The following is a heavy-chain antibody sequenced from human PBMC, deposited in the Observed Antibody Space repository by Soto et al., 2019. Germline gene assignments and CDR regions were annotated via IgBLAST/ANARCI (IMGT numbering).Heavy chain of an antibody. CDR1: GFTFSNFA. CDR3: VRGVRLHFDL. Sequence: EVQLLESGGDLVQPGGSLRLSCAASGFTFSNFAMSWVRQAPGRGLEWVSGTSASGRDIHYADSVKDRFTISRDNSKNTLHLHMSSLRVEDTAVYYCVRGVRLHFDLWGQGTLVTVSS. CDR2: TSASGRDI. V-gene: IGHV3-23*01. J-gene: IGHJ4*02.